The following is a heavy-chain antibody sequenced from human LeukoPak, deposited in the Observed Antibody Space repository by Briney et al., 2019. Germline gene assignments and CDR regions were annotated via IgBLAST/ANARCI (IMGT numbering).Heavy chain of an antibody. V-gene: IGHV1-69*04. CDR3: VAAMVRGAPPGAFDI. CDR2: IIPILGIA. J-gene: IGHJ3*02. D-gene: IGHD3-10*01. CDR1: GGTFSSYA. Sequence: WASVKVSCKASGGTFSSYAISWVRQAPGQGLEWMGRIIPILGIANYAQKFQGRVTITADKSTSTAYMELSSLRSEDTAVYYCVAAMVRGAPPGAFDIWGQGTMVTVSS.